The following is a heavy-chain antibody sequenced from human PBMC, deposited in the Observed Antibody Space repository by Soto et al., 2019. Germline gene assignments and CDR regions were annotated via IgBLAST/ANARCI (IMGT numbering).Heavy chain of an antibody. D-gene: IGHD6-13*01. CDR1: GFTFSSYA. CDR3: AKDGGMGMAAAGTYYYYYGMDV. Sequence: GGSLRLSCAASGFTFSSYAMSWVRQAPGKGLEWVSAISGSGGSTYYADSVKGRFTISRDNSKNTLYLQMNSLGAEGTAVYYCAKDGGMGMAAAGTYYYYYGMDVWGQGTTVTVSS. J-gene: IGHJ6*02. CDR2: ISGSGGST. V-gene: IGHV3-23*01.